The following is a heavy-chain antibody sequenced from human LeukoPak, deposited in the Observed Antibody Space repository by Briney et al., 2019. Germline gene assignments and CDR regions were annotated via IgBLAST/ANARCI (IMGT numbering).Heavy chain of an antibody. D-gene: IGHD3-22*01. CDR3: ARDKGSSGYWGY. Sequence: GGSLRLSCAASGFTFSSYSMNWVRQAPGKGLEWVSSISSSSSYIYYADSVKGRFTISRDNAKNSLYLQMNSLRAEDTAVYYCARDKGSSGYWGYWGQGTLVTVSS. J-gene: IGHJ4*02. CDR1: GFTFSSYS. V-gene: IGHV3-21*01. CDR2: ISSSSSYI.